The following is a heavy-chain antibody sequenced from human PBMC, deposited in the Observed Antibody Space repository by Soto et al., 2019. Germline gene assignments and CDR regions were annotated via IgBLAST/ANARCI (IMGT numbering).Heavy chain of an antibody. D-gene: IGHD2-2*01. Sequence: PSETLSLTCTVSGGSISSYYWSWIRQPPGKGLEWIGYIYYSGSTNYNPSLKSRVTISVDTSKNQFSLKLSSVTAADTAVYYCARSGKGYCSSTSCYARRNYYYGMDVWGQGTTVTIS. CDR2: IYYSGST. V-gene: IGHV4-59*08. CDR3: ARSGKGYCSSTSCYARRNYYYGMDV. J-gene: IGHJ6*02. CDR1: GGSISSYY.